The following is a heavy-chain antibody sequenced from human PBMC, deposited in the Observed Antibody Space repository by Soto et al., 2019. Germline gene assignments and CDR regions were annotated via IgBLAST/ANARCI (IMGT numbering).Heavy chain of an antibody. J-gene: IGHJ4*02. CDR1: GFTFSDYA. CDR3: AKQRVGSSWYRDFDL. Sequence: EGQLLESGGGLVQPGGSLRLSCAASGFTFSDYAMSWVRQGPGKELEWASGISGVGGSTYYPDSVKGRFTISRDNSKNTVYLQMNNLTADDTAVYYCAKQRVGSSWYRDFDLWGQGTLVTVSS. D-gene: IGHD6-13*01. CDR2: ISGVGGST. V-gene: IGHV3-23*01.